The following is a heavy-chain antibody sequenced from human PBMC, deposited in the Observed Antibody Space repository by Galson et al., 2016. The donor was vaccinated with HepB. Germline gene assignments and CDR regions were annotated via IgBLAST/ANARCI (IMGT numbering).Heavy chain of an antibody. CDR3: ARVPDYSPTFFDY. Sequence: SLRLSCAASAFNIRKNYMSWVRQAPGQGLEWVSTIYSDPSTYYADSVKGRFTISRDNSKNTLYLQMNSLRAEDTAIYYCARVPDYSPTFFDYWGQGTLVTVSS. CDR1: AFNIRKNY. CDR2: IYSDPST. D-gene: IGHD3-9*01. V-gene: IGHV3-53*01. J-gene: IGHJ4*02.